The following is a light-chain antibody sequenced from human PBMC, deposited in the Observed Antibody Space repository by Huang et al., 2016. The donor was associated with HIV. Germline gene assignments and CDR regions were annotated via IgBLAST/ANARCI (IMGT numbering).Light chain of an antibody. CDR2: GSS. J-gene: IGKJ1*01. CDR1: QGISTN. CDR3: QQYNNWPPWT. V-gene: IGKV3-15*01. Sequence: DIVMTQSPATLSVSPGERATFSCRASQGISTNLAWYQQKPGQAPRLLIYGSSTSATGSPARVSGSGSGTEFTPTISSLQSEDFAVYYCQQYNNWPPWTFGQGTKVEIK.